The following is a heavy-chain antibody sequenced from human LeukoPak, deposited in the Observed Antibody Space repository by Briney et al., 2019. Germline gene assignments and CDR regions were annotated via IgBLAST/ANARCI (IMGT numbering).Heavy chain of an antibody. Sequence: GGSLRLSCAASGFTLSSYAMSLVRQAAGKGLEWVSAISGSGGSTYYADSVKGRFTISRDDSKNTLYLQMNSLRAEDTAVYYCANEGPELDGFRWGQGTLVTVSS. CDR2: ISGSGGST. CDR3: ANEGPELDGFR. V-gene: IGHV3-23*01. D-gene: IGHD1-1*01. CDR1: GFTLSSYA. J-gene: IGHJ4*02.